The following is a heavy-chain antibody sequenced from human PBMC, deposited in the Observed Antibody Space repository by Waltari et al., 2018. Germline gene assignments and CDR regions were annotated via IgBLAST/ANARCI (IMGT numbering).Heavy chain of an antibody. Sequence: QVQLQESGPGLVKPSETLSLTCAVSGYSISSGYYWGWIRQPPGKGLEWIGSIYHSGSTYYNPSLKRRVTISVDTSKNQFSLKLSSVTAADTAVYYCARRYYYDSSGYDYFDYWGQGTLVTVSS. J-gene: IGHJ4*02. CDR1: GYSISSGYY. CDR2: IYHSGST. D-gene: IGHD3-22*01. CDR3: ARRYYYDSSGYDYFDY. V-gene: IGHV4-38-2*01.